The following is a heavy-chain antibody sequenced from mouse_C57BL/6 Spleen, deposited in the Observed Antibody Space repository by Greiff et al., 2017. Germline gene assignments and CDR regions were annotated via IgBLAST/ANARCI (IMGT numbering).Heavy chain of an antibody. CDR1: GYAFTNYL. Sequence: QVQLQQSGAELVRPGTSVKVSCKASGYAFTNYLIEWVKQRPGQGLEWIGVINPGGGGTNYNEKFKGKATLTADKSSSTAYMQLSSLTSEDSAVYCCARAYYSNYGDYWGQGTTLTVSS. V-gene: IGHV1-54*01. D-gene: IGHD2-5*01. CDR2: INPGGGGT. CDR3: ARAYYSNYGDY. J-gene: IGHJ2*01.